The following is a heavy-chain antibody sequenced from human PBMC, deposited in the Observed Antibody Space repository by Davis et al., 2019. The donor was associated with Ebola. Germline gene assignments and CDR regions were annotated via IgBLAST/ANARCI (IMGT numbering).Heavy chain of an antibody. V-gene: IGHV3-53*01. CDR2: IYSGGST. Sequence: GESLKISCAASGFTVSSNYMSWVRQAPGKGLEWVSVIYSGGSTYYADSVKGRFTISRDNAKNSLYLQMNSLRAEDTAVYYCARDSQIHCSSTSCYRKYFDYWGQGTLVTVSS. J-gene: IGHJ4*02. D-gene: IGHD2-2*01. CDR1: GFTVSSNY. CDR3: ARDSQIHCSSTSCYRKYFDY.